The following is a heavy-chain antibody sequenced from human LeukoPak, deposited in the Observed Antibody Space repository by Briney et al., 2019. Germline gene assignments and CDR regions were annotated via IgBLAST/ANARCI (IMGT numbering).Heavy chain of an antibody. Sequence: GGSLRLSCAPSGFTFSRHGMHWVRQAPGKGLEWVAIISNGGSRKYYAHSVEGRFTISRDNSKNTLYLQMDSLRAEDTAVYYCARDRAWNYFDYWGQGTLVTVSS. D-gene: IGHD3-3*01. CDR3: ARDRAWNYFDY. CDR2: ISNGGSRK. CDR1: GFTFSRHG. V-gene: IGHV3-30*03. J-gene: IGHJ4*02.